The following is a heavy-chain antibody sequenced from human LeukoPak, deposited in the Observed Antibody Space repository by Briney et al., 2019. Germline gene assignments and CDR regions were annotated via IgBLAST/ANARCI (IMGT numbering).Heavy chain of an antibody. Sequence: PSETLSLTCTVSGGSISSSGYFWGWIRQPPGKGLEWIGSIYYSGSTYYNPSLKSRVTISVDTSKNQFSLKLSSVAAADTAVYYCAREGTTVTHFDYWGQGTLVTVSS. CDR1: GGSISSSGYF. V-gene: IGHV4-39*07. CDR3: AREGTTVTHFDY. D-gene: IGHD4-11*01. J-gene: IGHJ4*02. CDR2: IYYSGST.